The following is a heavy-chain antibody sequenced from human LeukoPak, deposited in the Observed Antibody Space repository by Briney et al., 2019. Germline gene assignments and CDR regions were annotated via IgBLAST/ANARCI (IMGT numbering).Heavy chain of an antibody. CDR2: ISYDGNDE. CDR1: GFTFSNYG. J-gene: IGHJ4*02. V-gene: IGHV3-30*03. D-gene: IGHD3-22*01. Sequence: GGSLRLSCVASGFTFSNYGMHWVRQAPGKGLEWVTTISYDGNDEYYADSVKGRFTISRGNSKNTLYLQMNSLRAEDTAVYYCARYDSSGYMFDYWGQGTLVTVSS. CDR3: ARYDSSGYMFDY.